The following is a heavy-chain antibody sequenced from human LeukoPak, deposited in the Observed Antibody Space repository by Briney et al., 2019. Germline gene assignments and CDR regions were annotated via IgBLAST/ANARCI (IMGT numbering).Heavy chain of an antibody. CDR1: GGSISSSSYY. V-gene: IGHV4-39*01. CDR3: ARVAPEYYYDSSGNNDAFDI. CDR2: IYYSGST. D-gene: IGHD3-22*01. J-gene: IGHJ3*02. Sequence: SETLSLTCTVSGGSISSSSYYWGWIRQPPGKGLEWIGSIYYSGSTYYNPSLKSRVTISVDTSKNQFSLKLSSVTAADTAVYYCARVAPEYYYDSSGNNDAFDIWGQGTMVTVSS.